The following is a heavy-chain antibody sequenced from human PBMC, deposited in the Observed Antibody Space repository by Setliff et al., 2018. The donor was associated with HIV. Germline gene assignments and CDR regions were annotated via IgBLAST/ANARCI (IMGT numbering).Heavy chain of an antibody. CDR2: INSDGRST. V-gene: IGHV3-74*01. J-gene: IGHJ4*02. D-gene: IGHD1-26*01. Sequence: PGGSLRLSCAASGFIFSSYAMSWVRQAPGKGLVWVSRINSDGRSTSYVDYVKGRFTISRDNAKNTLYLQMNSLRDEDTGVYYCARVEYSGSYTVDYWGQGTLVTVSS. CDR3: ARVEYSGSYTVDY. CDR1: GFIFSSYA.